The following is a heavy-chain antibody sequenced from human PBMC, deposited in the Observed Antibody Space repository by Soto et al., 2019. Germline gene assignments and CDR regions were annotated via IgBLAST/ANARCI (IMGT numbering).Heavy chain of an antibody. J-gene: IGHJ6*03. CDR3: ARDRGTTVTTFYYYYYMDV. CDR1: GYTFTSYA. CDR2: INAGNGNT. D-gene: IGHD4-17*01. V-gene: IGHV1-3*01. Sequence: GASVKVSCKASGYTFTSYAMHWVRQAPGQRLEWMGWINAGNGNTKYSQKFQGRVTITRDTSASTAYMELSSLRSEDTAVYYCARDRGTTVTTFYYYYYMDVWGKGTTVTVSS.